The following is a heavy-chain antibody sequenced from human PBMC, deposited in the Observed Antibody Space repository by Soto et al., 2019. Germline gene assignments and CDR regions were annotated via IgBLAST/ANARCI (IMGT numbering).Heavy chain of an antibody. CDR1: GGTFSSYT. CDR3: ARDRGSGGESYFDY. J-gene: IGHJ4*02. CDR2: IIPILGIA. Sequence: ASVKVSCKASGGTFSSYTISWVRQAPGQGLEWMGRIIPILGIANYAQKFQGRVTITADKSTSTAYMELSSLRSEDTAVYYCARDRGSGGESYFDYWGQGTLVTVSS. D-gene: IGHD3-10*01. V-gene: IGHV1-69*04.